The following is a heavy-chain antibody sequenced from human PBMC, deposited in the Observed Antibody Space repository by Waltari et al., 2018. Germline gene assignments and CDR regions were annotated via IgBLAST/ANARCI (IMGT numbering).Heavy chain of an antibody. D-gene: IGHD6-13*01. Sequence: QVQLQEPGTALVKPSETLSLTCAVSGYSIISGYYWRWIRQPPGKGLEWIGSIYHSGSTYYNPSLNSLVTIAVDTSKNQFSLKLSSVTAADTAVYYCARREKAAAYFDYWGQGTLVTVSS. CDR3: ARREKAAAYFDY. J-gene: IGHJ4*02. V-gene: IGHV4-38-2*01. CDR1: GYSIISGYY. CDR2: IYHSGST.